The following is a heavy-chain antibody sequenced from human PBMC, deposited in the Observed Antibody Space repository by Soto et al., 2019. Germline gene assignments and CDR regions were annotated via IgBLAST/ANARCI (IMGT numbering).Heavy chain of an antibody. CDR1: GGTFESYS. CDR2: IIPIFGTA. V-gene: IGHV1-69*13. J-gene: IGHJ6*02. D-gene: IGHD6-13*01. Sequence: SAKVSCKASGGTFESYSSSWVRQSPGQGLEWMGGIIPIFGTANYAQKFQGRVTITADESTSTAYMELSSLRSEDTAVYYCARDHYSSSWYKPLYYYYYGMDVWGQGTTVTVSS. CDR3: ARDHYSSSWYKPLYYYYYGMDV.